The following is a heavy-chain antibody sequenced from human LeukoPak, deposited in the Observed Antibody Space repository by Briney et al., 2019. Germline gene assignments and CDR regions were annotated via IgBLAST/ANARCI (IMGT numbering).Heavy chain of an antibody. V-gene: IGHV4-34*01. Sequence: SETLSLTCAVYGGSFSGYYWSWIRQPPGKGLEWIGEINHSGSTNYNPSLKSRVTISLDTPKNQLSLKLSSVTAADTAVYYCARDPASGYRPNDYWGQGTLVTVSS. CDR3: ARDPASGYRPNDY. CDR1: GGSFSGYY. D-gene: IGHD6-25*01. CDR2: INHSGST. J-gene: IGHJ4*02.